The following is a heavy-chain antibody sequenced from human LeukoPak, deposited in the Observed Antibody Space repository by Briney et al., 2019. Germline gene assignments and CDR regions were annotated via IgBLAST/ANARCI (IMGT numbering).Heavy chain of an antibody. CDR1: GFTFSSYW. Sequence: GGSLRLSCAASGFTFSSYWMHWVRQAPGKGLVWVSRINSDGSSTSYADSVKGRFTISRDNSKNTLYLQMNSLRAEDTAVYYCAKGEGPSYYMDVWGKGTTVTISS. J-gene: IGHJ6*03. CDR3: AKGEGPSYYMDV. CDR2: INSDGSST. V-gene: IGHV3-74*01.